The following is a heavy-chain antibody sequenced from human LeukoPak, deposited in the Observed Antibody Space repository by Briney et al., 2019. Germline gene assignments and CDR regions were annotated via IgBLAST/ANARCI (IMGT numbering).Heavy chain of an antibody. CDR3: ARGAARSFDY. CDR1: GYTFTTYD. V-gene: IGHV1-8*03. CDR2: MNPNSGNT. Sequence: ASVKLSCKASGYTFTTYDLNWVRQATGQGLEWMGWMNPNSGNTGYAQRLQGRVTFTRDASINTAYMELSSLRSEDTAVYYCARGAARSFDYWGQGTLVTVSS. D-gene: IGHD6-6*01. J-gene: IGHJ4*02.